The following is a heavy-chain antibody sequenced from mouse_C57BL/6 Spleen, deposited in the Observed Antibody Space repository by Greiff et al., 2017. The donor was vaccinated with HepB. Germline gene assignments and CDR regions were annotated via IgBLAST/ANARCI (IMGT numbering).Heavy chain of an antibody. V-gene: IGHV10-1*01. CDR2: IRIKSNNYAT. CDR3: VRHGSSYSYWYFDV. CDR1: GFSFNTYA. J-gene: IGHJ1*03. Sequence: EVKLLESGGGLVQPKGSLKLSCAASGFSFNTYAMNWVRQAPGKGLEWVARIRIKSNNYATDYADSVKDRFTISRDDSESVLYLQMINLKTEDTAVYYCVRHGSSYSYWYFDVWGTGTTVTVSS. D-gene: IGHD1-1*01.